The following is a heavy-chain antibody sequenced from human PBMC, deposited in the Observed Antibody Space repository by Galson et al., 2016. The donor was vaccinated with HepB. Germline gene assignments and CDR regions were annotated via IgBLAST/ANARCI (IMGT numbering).Heavy chain of an antibody. CDR3: ARSNDYGDYYFDY. V-gene: IGHV3-21*01. CDR2: ISSSSSYI. CDR1: GFTFSSYS. D-gene: IGHD4-17*01. Sequence: SLRLSCAASGFTFSSYSMNWVRQAPGKGLEWVSSISSSSSYIYYADSVKGRFTISRDNAKNSLYLQMNSLRAEDTAVYYCARSNDYGDYYFDYWCQGTLVTVSS. J-gene: IGHJ4*02.